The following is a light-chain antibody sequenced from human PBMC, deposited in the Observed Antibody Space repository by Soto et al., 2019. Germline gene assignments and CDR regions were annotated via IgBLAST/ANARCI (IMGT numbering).Light chain of an antibody. V-gene: IGLV1-47*01. CDR3: AAWDDSLSVV. J-gene: IGLJ2*01. Sequence: QSMLTQPPSASGTPGQRVTISCSGSSCNIGSNYVYWYQQLPGTAPKLLIYRNNQRPSGVPDRFSGSKSGTSASLAISGLRSEDEADYYCAAWDDSLSVVFGGGTKLTVL. CDR2: RNN. CDR1: SCNIGSNY.